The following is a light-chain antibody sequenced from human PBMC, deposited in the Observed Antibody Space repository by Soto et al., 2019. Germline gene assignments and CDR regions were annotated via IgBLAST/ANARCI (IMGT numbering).Light chain of an antibody. Sequence: EIVMTQSPATLSVSPGERASLSCRASQSVSRNLAWYQQKPGQDPTLLIYGASARATGSTVRFSGSRSGTEFTLTISNLHSEDFAVYYCQQYRSSPQTFGQETNFDIK. CDR3: QQYRSSPQT. J-gene: IGKJ1*01. CDR1: QSVSRN. V-gene: IGKV3-15*01. CDR2: GAS.